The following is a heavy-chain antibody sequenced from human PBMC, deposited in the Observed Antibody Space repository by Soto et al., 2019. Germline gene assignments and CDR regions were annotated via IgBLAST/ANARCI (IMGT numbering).Heavy chain of an antibody. Sequence: QVHLLQSGGGVVQPGRSLRLSCVASGFMFSTYGMHWVRQAPGKGLEWVALISYDGSVKYHADFVKGRFTISRDNSKNTLYLQMDTLGPADTVVYFCASDSGPYNYWGQGSLVTVSS. CDR2: ISYDGSVK. CDR1: GFMFSTYG. CDR3: ASDSGPYNY. D-gene: IGHD2-15*01. J-gene: IGHJ4*02. V-gene: IGHV3-30*03.